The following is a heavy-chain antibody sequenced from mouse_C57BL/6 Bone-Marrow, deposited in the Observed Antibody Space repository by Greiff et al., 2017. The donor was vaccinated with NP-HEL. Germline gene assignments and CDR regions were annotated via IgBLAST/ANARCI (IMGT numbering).Heavy chain of an antibody. CDR2: ISYDGSN. CDR1: GYSITSGYY. D-gene: IGHD3-3*01. CDR3: AREGTDYFDY. Sequence: EVHLVESGPGLVKPSQSLSLTCSVTGYSITSGYYWNWIRQFPGNKLEWMGYISYDGSNNYNPSLKNRISITRDTSKNQFFLKLNSVTTEDTATYYCAREGTDYFDYGGQGTTLSVSS. J-gene: IGHJ2*01. V-gene: IGHV3-6*01.